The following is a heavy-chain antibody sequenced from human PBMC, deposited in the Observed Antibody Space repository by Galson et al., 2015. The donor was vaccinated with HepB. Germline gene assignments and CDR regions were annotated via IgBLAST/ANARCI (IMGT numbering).Heavy chain of an antibody. Sequence: TLSLTCTVSGGSISSYYWSWIRQPPGKGLEWIGYIYYSGSTNYNPSLKSRVTISVDTSKNQFSLKLSSVTAADTAVYYCARAHYDYVWGSYRYVLYFDYWGQGTLVTVSS. CDR3: ARAHYDYVWGSYRYVLYFDY. CDR1: GGSISSYY. CDR2: IYYSGST. J-gene: IGHJ4*02. V-gene: IGHV4-59*01. D-gene: IGHD3-16*02.